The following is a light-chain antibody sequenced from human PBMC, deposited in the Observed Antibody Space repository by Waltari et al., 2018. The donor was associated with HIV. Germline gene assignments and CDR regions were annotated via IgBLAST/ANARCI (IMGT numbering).Light chain of an antibody. V-gene: IGLV2-11*01. CDR1: SRHVGAYTY. CDR2: PSS. Sequence: QSALTQPRSVSGSPGQSVTLSCPGTSRHVGAYTYVSWYQVHPGKPPKVLIYPSSQRPSGVPGRFSGSRSGNTASLTISGLRAEDEAEYYCCSYAGLYKYVFGTGTEVTVL. J-gene: IGLJ1*01. CDR3: CSYAGLYKYV.